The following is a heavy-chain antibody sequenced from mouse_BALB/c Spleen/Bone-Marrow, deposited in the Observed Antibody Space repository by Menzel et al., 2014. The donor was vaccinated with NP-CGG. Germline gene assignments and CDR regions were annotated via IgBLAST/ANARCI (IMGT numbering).Heavy chain of an antibody. D-gene: IGHD2-14*01. CDR2: IDPYNGDT. CDR1: GYSFTDYN. CDR3: TRYYRYDYWYFDV. J-gene: IGHJ1*03. Sequence: EVQLQQSGPELVKPGASVKVSCKASGYSFTDYNTYCVKQSHGKSLEWIGYIDPYNGDTTYNQKFRGKATLTVDKSSSTAFIHLNSLTSEDSAVYYCTRYYRYDYWYFDVWGTGTTITVSS. V-gene: IGHV1S135*01.